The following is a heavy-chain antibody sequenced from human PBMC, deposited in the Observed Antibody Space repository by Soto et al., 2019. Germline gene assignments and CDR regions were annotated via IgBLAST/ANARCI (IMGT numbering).Heavy chain of an antibody. CDR1: GGSISSSSYY. CDR2: IYYSGST. D-gene: IGHD3-3*01. CDR3: ARAPETPSILGVALPYFFDY. V-gene: IGHV4-39*06. Sequence: SETLSLTCTVSGGSISSSSYYRGWIRQPPGKGLEWIGSIYYSGSTYYNPSLKSRVTISVDTSKNQFTLRLSSVTAADTAVYYCARAPETPSILGVALPYFFDYWGQGALVTVSS. J-gene: IGHJ4*02.